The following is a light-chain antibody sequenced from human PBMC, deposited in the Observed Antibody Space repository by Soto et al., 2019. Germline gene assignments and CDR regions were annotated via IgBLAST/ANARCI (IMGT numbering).Light chain of an antibody. CDR3: QQYNNWPIT. J-gene: IGKJ3*01. CDR1: QSISNT. CDR2: GAS. V-gene: IGKV3-15*01. Sequence: EIVMTQSPATLSVSPGERATLSCRASQSISNTLAWYQQKPAQAPRLLIYGASTRATGIPARFSGSGSGTEFTLTISSLQSEDFAFYYCQQYNNWPITFGPGTKVDIK.